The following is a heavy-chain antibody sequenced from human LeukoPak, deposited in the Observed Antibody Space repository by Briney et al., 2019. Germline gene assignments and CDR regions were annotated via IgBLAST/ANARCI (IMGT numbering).Heavy chain of an antibody. Sequence: SSVKVSCKATGGTFSSYAISWVRQAPGQGLEWMGRIIPIFGTAKYAQKFQGRVTITADKSTSTAYMELSSLRSEDTAVYYCASITVVKDGVYYFDYWGQGTLVTVSS. CDR1: GGTFSSYA. J-gene: IGHJ4*02. V-gene: IGHV1-69*06. CDR3: ASITVVKDGVYYFDY. CDR2: IIPIFGTA. D-gene: IGHD4-23*01.